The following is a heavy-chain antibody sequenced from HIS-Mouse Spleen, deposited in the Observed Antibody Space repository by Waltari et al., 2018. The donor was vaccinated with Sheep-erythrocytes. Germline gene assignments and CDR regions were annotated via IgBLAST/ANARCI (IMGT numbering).Heavy chain of an antibody. D-gene: IGHD6-6*01. Sequence: QLQLQESGPGLVKPSETLSLTCTVSGGSISSSSYYWGWIRQPPGKGREGMGSIYYSGSTYYNPSLKSRVTISVDTSKNQFSLKLSSVTAADTAVYYCARVSVAARFDYWGQGTLVTVSS. V-gene: IGHV4-39*07. CDR1: GGSISSSSYY. CDR2: IYYSGST. CDR3: ARVSVAARFDY. J-gene: IGHJ4*02.